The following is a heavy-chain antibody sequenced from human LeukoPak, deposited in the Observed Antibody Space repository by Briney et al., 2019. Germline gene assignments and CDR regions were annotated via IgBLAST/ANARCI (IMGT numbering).Heavy chain of an antibody. D-gene: IGHD3-3*01. Sequence: PSQTLSLTCTVSGGSSSSGSYYWSWIRQPAGKGLEWIGRIYTSGSTNYNPSLKSRVTISVDTSKNQFSLKLSSVTAADTAVYYCARQGQGYDLWSGRGDAFDIWGQGTMVTVSS. J-gene: IGHJ3*02. V-gene: IGHV4-61*02. CDR2: IYTSGST. CDR1: GGSSSSGSYY. CDR3: ARQGQGYDLWSGRGDAFDI.